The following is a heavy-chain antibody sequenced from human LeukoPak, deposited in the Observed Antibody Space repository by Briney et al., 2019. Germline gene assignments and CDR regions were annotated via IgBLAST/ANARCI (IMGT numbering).Heavy chain of an antibody. CDR1: GFTFSTYA. Sequence: GGSLRLSCAASGFTFSTYAMSWVRQAPGKGLEWVSSISSSNSYIYNADSVKGRFTISRDNAKNSLYLQMNSLRAEDTAVYYCARDQGLLVVAGRFGYWGQGTLVTVSS. J-gene: IGHJ4*02. D-gene: IGHD6-19*01. CDR2: ISSSNSYI. CDR3: ARDQGLLVVAGRFGY. V-gene: IGHV3-21*01.